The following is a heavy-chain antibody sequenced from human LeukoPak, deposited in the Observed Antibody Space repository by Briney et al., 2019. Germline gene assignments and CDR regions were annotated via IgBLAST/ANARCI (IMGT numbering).Heavy chain of an antibody. V-gene: IGHV1-69*13. CDR1: GGTFSSYA. CDR3: ARDGDYDSPRTHAFDI. Sequence: ASVKVSCKASGGTFSSYAISWVRQAPGQGLEWMGGIIPIFGTANYAQKFQGRVTITADESTSTAYMELSSLRSEDTAVYYCARDGDYDSPRTHAFDIWGQGTMVTVSS. CDR2: IIPIFGTA. J-gene: IGHJ3*02. D-gene: IGHD3-22*01.